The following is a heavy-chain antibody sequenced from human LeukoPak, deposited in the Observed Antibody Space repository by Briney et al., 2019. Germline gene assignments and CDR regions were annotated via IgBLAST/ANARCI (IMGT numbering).Heavy chain of an antibody. Sequence: GASVKVSCKASGGTFSSYAISWGRQAPGQGLEVMGRNIPIFGTANSAQKFQGRVTITTDESTSTAYMELSSLRSEDTAVYYCARGRRPSYSSSWYPAFDYWGQGALVTVSS. V-gene: IGHV1-69*05. CDR2: NIPIFGTA. CDR3: ARGRRPSYSSSWYPAFDY. D-gene: IGHD6-13*01. J-gene: IGHJ4*02. CDR1: GGTFSSYA.